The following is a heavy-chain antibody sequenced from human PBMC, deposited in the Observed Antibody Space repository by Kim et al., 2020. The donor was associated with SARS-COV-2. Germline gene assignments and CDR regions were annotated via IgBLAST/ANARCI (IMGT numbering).Heavy chain of an antibody. J-gene: IGHJ4*02. V-gene: IGHV5-51*01. D-gene: IGHD3-9*01. Sequence: SPSFQGQVTISADKSISTAYLQWSSLRAPDTAMYYCARGGFGGYFDCLDYWGQGTLVTVSS. CDR3: ARGGFGGYFDCLDY.